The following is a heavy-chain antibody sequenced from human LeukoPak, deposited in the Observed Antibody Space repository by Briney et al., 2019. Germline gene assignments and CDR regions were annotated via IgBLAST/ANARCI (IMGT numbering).Heavy chain of an antibody. CDR1: GGSFSGYY. J-gene: IGHJ4*02. CDR2: INHSGST. Sequence: SETLSLTCAVYGGSFSGYYWSWIRQPPGKGQEWIGEINHSGSTNYNPSLKSRVTISVDTSKNQFSLKLSSVTAADTAVYYCARGRSYGSGRRTFDYWGQGTLVTVSS. CDR3: ARGRSYGSGRRTFDY. D-gene: IGHD3-10*01. V-gene: IGHV4-34*01.